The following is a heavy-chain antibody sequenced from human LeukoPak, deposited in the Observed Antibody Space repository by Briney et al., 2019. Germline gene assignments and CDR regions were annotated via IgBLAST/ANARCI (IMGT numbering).Heavy chain of an antibody. CDR2: ISDSGGST. CDR1: EFTFSSYA. CDR3: AKDRRACNSSSCYYRFDY. V-gene: IGHV3-23*01. J-gene: IGHJ4*02. Sequence: GGSLRLSCAASEFTFSSYAMSWVRQAPGKGLEWVSAISDSGGSTYYADSVKGRFTVSRDNSKNTMYLQMNSLRAVDTAVYYCAKDRRACNSSSCYYRFDYWGQGTLVTVSS. D-gene: IGHD2-2*01.